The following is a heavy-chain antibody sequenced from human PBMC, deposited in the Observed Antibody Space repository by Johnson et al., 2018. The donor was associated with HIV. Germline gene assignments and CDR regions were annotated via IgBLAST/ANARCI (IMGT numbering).Heavy chain of an antibody. CDR1: GFTFDDYD. V-gene: IGHV3-20*04. CDR2: INWNGGRT. Sequence: VQLVESGGSVVRPGGSLRLSCVGSGFTFDDYDMTWVRQSPGKGLEWVSGINWNGGRTGYADSVKGRFTISRENAKNSLSLQMNKLGVEDTALYYFARKHSYESRGQGGGLESWGQGTMVTLSS. J-gene: IGHJ3*02. D-gene: IGHD3-22*01. CDR3: ARKHSYESRGQGGGLES.